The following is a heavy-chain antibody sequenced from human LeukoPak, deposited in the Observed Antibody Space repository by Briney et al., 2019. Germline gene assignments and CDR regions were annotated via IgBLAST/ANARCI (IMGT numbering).Heavy chain of an antibody. CDR1: GFTLDGYG. Sequence: GGSLRLSCAASGFTLDGYGMSWVRQAPGKGLEWVSGISWNGGSTGYADSVKGRFIISRDNAKNSLYLQMNSLRAEDTAVYYCARAERSDFWSGYQNDYWGQGTLVTVSS. J-gene: IGHJ4*02. D-gene: IGHD3-3*01. CDR2: ISWNGGST. CDR3: ARAERSDFWSGYQNDY. V-gene: IGHV3-20*04.